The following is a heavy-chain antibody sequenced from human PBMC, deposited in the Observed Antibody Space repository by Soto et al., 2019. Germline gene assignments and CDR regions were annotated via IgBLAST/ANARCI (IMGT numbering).Heavy chain of an antibody. CDR2: IWYDGSNK. D-gene: IGHD6-19*01. J-gene: IGHJ4*02. CDR1: GFTFSSYG. V-gene: IGHV3-33*01. CDR3: ARDGITPLTGYSSGWYLGY. Sequence: QVQLVESGGGVVQPGRSLRLSCAAPGFTFSSYGMHWVRQAPGKGLEWVAVIWYDGSNKYYADSVKGRFTISRDNSKNTLYLQMNSLRAEDTAVYYCARDGITPLTGYSSGWYLGYWGQGTLVTVSS.